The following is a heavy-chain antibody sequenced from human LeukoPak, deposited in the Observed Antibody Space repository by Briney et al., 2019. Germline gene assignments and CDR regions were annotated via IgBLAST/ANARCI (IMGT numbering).Heavy chain of an antibody. D-gene: IGHD6-6*01. CDR1: GFTFSSYW. J-gene: IGHJ4*02. CDR2: IKQDGSEK. V-gene: IGHV3-7*01. Sequence: TGGSLRLSCAASGFTFSSYWMSWVRQAPGKGLEWVANIKQDGSEKYYVDSVKGRFTISRDNAKSSLYLQMNSLRAEDTAVYYCARDLKLFRQLVSYFDYWGQGTLVTVSS. CDR3: ARDLKLFRQLVSYFDY.